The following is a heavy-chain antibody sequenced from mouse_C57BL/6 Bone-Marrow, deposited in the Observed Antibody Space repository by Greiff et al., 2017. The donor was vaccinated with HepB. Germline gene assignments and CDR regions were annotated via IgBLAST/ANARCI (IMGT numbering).Heavy chain of an antibody. Sequence: QVQLKQSGPELVKPGASVKISCKASGYAFSSSWMNWVKQRPGKGLEWIGRIYPGDGDTNYNGKFKGKATLTADKSSSTAYMQLSSLTSEDSAVYFCARRGVTTYYFDYWGQGTTLTVSS. CDR1: GYAFSSSW. V-gene: IGHV1-82*01. D-gene: IGHD2-2*01. CDR2: IYPGDGDT. CDR3: ARRGVTTYYFDY. J-gene: IGHJ2*01.